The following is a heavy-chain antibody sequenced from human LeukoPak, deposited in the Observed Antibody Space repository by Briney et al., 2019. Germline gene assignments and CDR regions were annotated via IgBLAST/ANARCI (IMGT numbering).Heavy chain of an antibody. D-gene: IGHD5-12*01. J-gene: IGHJ4*02. CDR3: ARRGYSGYDLDY. CDR1: GFTFSNYW. V-gene: IGHV3-7*01. CDR2: IKTDGSEK. Sequence: GGSLRLSCEGSGFTFSNYWMGWVRQAPGKGLQWVANIKTDGSEKYYVDSVKGRFTISRDNAKNSLYLQMNSLRAEDTAVYYCARRGYSGYDLDYWGQGTLVTVSS.